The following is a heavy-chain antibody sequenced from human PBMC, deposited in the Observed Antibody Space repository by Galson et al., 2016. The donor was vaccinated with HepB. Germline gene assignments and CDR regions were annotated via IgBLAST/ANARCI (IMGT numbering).Heavy chain of an antibody. D-gene: IGHD1-26*01. V-gene: IGHV3-21*01. CDR2: ISLTGGYK. CDR1: GFTFSTYS. J-gene: IGHJ2*01. Sequence: SLRLSCAASGFTFSTYSMNWVRQAPGKGLEWVSFISLTGGYKYYADSLKGRVTISRDNAKNSLYLQMNSLRAEDTAVYYCARHPAGGGRYFDLWGRGTLVTVSS. CDR3: ARHPAGGGRYFDL.